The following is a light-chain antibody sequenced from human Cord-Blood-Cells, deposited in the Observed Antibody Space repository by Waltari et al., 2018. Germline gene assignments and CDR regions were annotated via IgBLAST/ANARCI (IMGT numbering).Light chain of an antibody. J-gene: IGKJ5*01. Sequence: IVLTPSPGPLSLSPWQTPSPPCRASQTVSSSYIAWYQQKPGQAPRLLSYGASSRATGIPDRFSGSGSGTDFTLTISRLEPEDFAVYYCQQYGSSPPITFGQGTRLEIK. CDR2: GAS. CDR1: QTVSSSY. V-gene: IGKV3-20*01. CDR3: QQYGSSPPIT.